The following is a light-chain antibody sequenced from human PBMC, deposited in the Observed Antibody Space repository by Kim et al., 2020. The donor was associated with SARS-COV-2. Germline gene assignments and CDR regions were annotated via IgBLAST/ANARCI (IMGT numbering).Light chain of an antibody. CDR3: QKRSNGMYT. J-gene: IGKJ2*01. CDR1: QSVSSY. CDR2: DAS. V-gene: IGKV3-11*01. Sequence: EIVLTQSPATLSLSPGERATLSCRASQSVSSYLAWYQQKPGQAPRLLIYDASNRATGIPARFSGSGSGTDFTLTISSLEPEDFAVYYWQKRSNGMYTFGQGTKLEI.